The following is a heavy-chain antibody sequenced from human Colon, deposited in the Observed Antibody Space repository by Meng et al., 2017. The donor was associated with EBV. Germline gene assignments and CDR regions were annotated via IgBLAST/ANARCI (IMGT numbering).Heavy chain of an antibody. CDR3: ARNYYFDY. J-gene: IGHJ4*02. Sequence: QVRLQVPGPGLVKPSQTLSLTCTVSAGSINSGDYYWSWIRQPPGKGLEWIGYNYYTGSTYDNPSLKSRVTISMDTSKNQFSLRLSSVTAADTAVYYCARNYYFDYWGQGTLVTVFS. V-gene: IGHV4-30-4*01. CDR1: AGSINSGDYY. CDR2: NYYTGST.